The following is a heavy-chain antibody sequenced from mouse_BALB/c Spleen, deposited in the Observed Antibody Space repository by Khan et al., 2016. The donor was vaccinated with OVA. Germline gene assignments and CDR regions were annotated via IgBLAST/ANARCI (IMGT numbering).Heavy chain of an antibody. J-gene: IGHJ3*01. D-gene: IGHD2-14*01. Sequence: EVQLQESGPSLVQPSQTLSLTCSVTGDSITSGYWSWIRKFPGNKLEYMGYMIYSGYTYYNTSLKSRISITRHTSKNQYYLQVNSVTTEDTATYYCARSTYRYAFAYWGQGTLVTVSA. V-gene: IGHV3-8*02. CDR3: ARSTYRYAFAY. CDR1: GDSITSGY. CDR2: MIYSGYT.